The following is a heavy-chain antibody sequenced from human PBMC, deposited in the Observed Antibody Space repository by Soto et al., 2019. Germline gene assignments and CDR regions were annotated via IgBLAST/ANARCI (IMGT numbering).Heavy chain of an antibody. D-gene: IGHD5-12*01. V-gene: IGHV4-38-2*02. Sequence: SETLSLTCTVSGYSISSGYYWGWIRQPPGKGLEWIGSIYHSGSTYYNPSLKSRVTISVDTSKNQFSLKLSSVTAADTAVYYCARDVRRSGYDDYWGQGTLVTVSS. CDR1: GYSISSGYY. CDR2: IYHSGST. J-gene: IGHJ4*02. CDR3: ARDVRRSGYDDY.